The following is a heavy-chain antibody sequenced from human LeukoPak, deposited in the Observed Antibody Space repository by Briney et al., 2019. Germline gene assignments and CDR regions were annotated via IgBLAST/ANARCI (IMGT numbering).Heavy chain of an antibody. CDR3: AKVRKGVGAFDI. D-gene: IGHD3-16*01. CDR2: IRYDGSNK. V-gene: IGHV3-30*02. J-gene: IGHJ3*02. Sequence: GGSLRLSCAASGFTFSSYGMHWVRQAPGKGLEWVAFIRYDGSNKYYADSVKGRFTISRDSSKNTLNLQMDSLRTEDTAVYYCAKVRKGVGAFDIWGQGIMVTVSS. CDR1: GFTFSSYG.